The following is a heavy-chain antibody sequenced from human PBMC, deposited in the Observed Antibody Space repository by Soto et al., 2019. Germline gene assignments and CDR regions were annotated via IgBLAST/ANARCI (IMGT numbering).Heavy chain of an antibody. CDR2: IIPMYGPA. Sequence: QVPLVQSGAEVKKPGSSVTVSCKASGGTFSSYAIHWVRQAPGQGLEWMGGIIPMYGPAKYAQRFQGRVKITADESTTTVYMGLTSQTSHDTGVYYCARVTSMVRGVIENWFEPWGHGTLVTVSS. CDR3: ARVTSMVRGVIENWFEP. D-gene: IGHD3-10*01. CDR1: GGTFSSYA. J-gene: IGHJ5*02. V-gene: IGHV1-69*01.